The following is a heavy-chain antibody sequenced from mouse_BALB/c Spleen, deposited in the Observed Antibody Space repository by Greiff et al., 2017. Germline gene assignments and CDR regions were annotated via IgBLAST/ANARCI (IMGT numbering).Heavy chain of an antibody. CDR1: GFSFTCYG. J-gene: IGHJ4*01. Sequence: VQLKESGPGLVQPSQSLSITCPVSGFSFTCYGVHWVRQSPGKGLEWLGVIWSGGSTDYNAAFISRLSISKNNSKSQVFFKMNSLQANDTAIYYCARIYYAMDYWGQGTSVTVSS. V-gene: IGHV2-2*02. CDR2: IWSGGST. CDR3: ARIYYAMDY.